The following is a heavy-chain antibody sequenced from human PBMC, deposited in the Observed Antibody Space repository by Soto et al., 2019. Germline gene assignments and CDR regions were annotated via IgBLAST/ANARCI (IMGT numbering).Heavy chain of an antibody. D-gene: IGHD2-2*01. Sequence: GESLKISCKGSGYSFTSYWIGWVRQMPGKGLEWMGIIYPGDSDTRYSPSFQGQVTISADKSISTAYLQWSSLKASDTAMYYCATTDIVVVPAAMPCWFDPWGQGTLVTVSS. CDR1: GYSFTSYW. CDR2: IYPGDSDT. CDR3: ATTDIVVVPAAMPCWFDP. V-gene: IGHV5-51*01. J-gene: IGHJ5*02.